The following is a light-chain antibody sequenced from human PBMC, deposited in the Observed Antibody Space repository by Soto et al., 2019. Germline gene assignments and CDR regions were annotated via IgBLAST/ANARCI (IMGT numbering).Light chain of an antibody. CDR1: SSDVGDYSY. CDR2: EVS. J-gene: IGLJ3*02. CDR3: SSYTSSNTWV. Sequence: QSVLTQPASVSGSPGQSITISCTGTSSDVGDYSYVSWYQQHPGKAPKLMIYEVSNRPSGVSNRFSGSKSGNTASLTISGLQAEDEADYYCSSYTSSNTWVFGGGTKVTVL. V-gene: IGLV2-14*01.